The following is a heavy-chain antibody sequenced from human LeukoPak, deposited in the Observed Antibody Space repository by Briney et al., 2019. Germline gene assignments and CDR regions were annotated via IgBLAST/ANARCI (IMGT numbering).Heavy chain of an antibody. V-gene: IGHV3-7*01. Sequence: GGSLRLSCAASGLSFSSYWMSWVRQAPGKGLEWVANIKQDGSEKYYVDSVKGRFTISRDDAKNSLYLQMNSLRAEDTAVYYCARAAYCGGDCYSTYFDYWGQGTLVTVSS. D-gene: IGHD2-21*02. J-gene: IGHJ4*02. CDR3: ARAAYCGGDCYSTYFDY. CDR2: IKQDGSEK. CDR1: GLSFSSYW.